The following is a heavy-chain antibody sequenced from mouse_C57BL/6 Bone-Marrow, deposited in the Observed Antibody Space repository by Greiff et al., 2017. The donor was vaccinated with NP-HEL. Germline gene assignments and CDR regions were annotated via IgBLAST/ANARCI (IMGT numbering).Heavy chain of an antibody. D-gene: IGHD2-5*01. CDR2: IDPENGDT. CDR1: GFNIKDDY. V-gene: IGHV14-4*01. Sequence: EVQLVESGAELVRPGASVKLSCTASGFNIKDDYMHWVKQRPEQGLEWIGWIDPENGDTEYASKFQGKATITADTSSNTAYLQLSSLTSEDTAVYYCTTYSNPLFYWGQGTTLTVSS. J-gene: IGHJ2*01. CDR3: TTYSNPLFY.